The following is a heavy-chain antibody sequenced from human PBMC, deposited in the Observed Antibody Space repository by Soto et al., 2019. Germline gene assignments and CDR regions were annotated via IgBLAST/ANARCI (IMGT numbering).Heavy chain of an antibody. Sequence: ASVKVSCKASGYTFTGYYMHWVRQAPGQGLEWMGWINPNSGGTNYAQKFQGWVTITRDTSMSTAYMELSSLRSEDTAVYYCAREIGYCSCGSCYSAGAGAFDIRGQGTTVTVSS. CDR2: INPNSGGT. V-gene: IGHV1-2*04. CDR3: AREIGYCSCGSCYSAGAGAFDI. J-gene: IGHJ3*02. CDR1: GYTFTGYY. D-gene: IGHD2-15*01.